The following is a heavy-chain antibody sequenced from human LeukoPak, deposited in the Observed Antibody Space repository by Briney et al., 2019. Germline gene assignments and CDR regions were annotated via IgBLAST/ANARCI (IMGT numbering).Heavy chain of an antibody. J-gene: IGHJ3*02. D-gene: IGHD6-19*01. CDR3: ASGSYSSGWYTADDAFDI. V-gene: IGHV1-18*01. CDR2: ISAYNGNT. Sequence: ASVTVSFTASGYTFTSYGISWVRQAPGQGLEWMGWISAYNGNTNYAQKLQGRVTMTTDTSTSTAYMELRSLRSDDTAVYYCASGSYSSGWYTADDAFDIWGQGTMVTVSS. CDR1: GYTFTSYG.